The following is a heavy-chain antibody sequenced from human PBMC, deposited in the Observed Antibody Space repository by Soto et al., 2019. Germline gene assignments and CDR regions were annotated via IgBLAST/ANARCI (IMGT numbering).Heavy chain of an antibody. Sequence: PSETLSLTCTVSGGSISSPNFYWSWIRQHPGKGLEWIGHIYYNGTTYYNPTLKSRVSISVDTSKNQFSLKLSSVTAADTAVYYCARPTYYYDSSGPPAYWGQGTLVTVSS. CDR1: GGSISSPNFY. J-gene: IGHJ4*02. CDR2: IYYNGTT. CDR3: ARPTYYYDSSGPPAY. D-gene: IGHD3-22*01. V-gene: IGHV4-31*03.